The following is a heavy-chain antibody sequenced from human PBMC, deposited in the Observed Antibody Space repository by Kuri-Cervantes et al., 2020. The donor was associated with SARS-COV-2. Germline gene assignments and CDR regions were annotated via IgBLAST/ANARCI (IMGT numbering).Heavy chain of an antibody. CDR2: IWYDGSNK. Sequence: GESLKISCAASGFTFSSYGMHWVRQAPGKGLEWVAVIWYDGSNKYYADSVKGRFTISRDNSKNTLYLQMNSLRAEDTAVYYCAKWGGTYYDFWSGPYYMDVWGKGTTVTVSS. J-gene: IGHJ6*03. CDR3: AKWGGTYYDFWSGPYYMDV. D-gene: IGHD3-3*01. V-gene: IGHV3-30*02. CDR1: GFTFSSYG.